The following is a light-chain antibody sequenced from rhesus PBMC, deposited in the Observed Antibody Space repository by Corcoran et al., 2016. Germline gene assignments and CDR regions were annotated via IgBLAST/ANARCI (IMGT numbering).Light chain of an antibody. J-gene: IGKJ2*01. V-gene: IGKV1-19*01. CDR2: AAS. CDR1: QGISSW. Sequence: DIQMTQSPSALSASVGDKVTITCHASQGISSWLAWYQQKPGKAPKPLIYAASSLQSGGPSRVSGSGTWTDYTLTISSLQPADFATYYCRQYDALPYIFGQGTKVAIK. CDR3: RQYDALPYI.